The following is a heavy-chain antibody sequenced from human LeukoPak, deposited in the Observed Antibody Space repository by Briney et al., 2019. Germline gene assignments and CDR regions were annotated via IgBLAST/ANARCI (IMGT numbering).Heavy chain of an antibody. D-gene: IGHD7-27*01. CDR1: GDSVSSNNAA. V-gene: IGHV6-1*01. CDR3: ARGTGTFDY. Sequence: SQTLSLTCAISGDSVSSNNAARNWIRQSPSRGLEWLGRAYYRSKWYSDYAVSVKSRMTINPDTSKNQFSLHLNSVTPEDTAIYYCARGTGTFDYWGQGTLVTVSS. CDR2: AYYRSKWYS. J-gene: IGHJ4*02.